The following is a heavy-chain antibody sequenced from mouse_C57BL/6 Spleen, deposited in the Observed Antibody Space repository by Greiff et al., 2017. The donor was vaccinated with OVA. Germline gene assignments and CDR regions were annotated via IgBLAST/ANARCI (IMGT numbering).Heavy chain of an antibody. Sequence: VQLQQSGPELVKPGASVKISCKASGYSFTGYYMNWVKQSPEKSLEWIGEINPSTGGTTYNQKFKAKATLTVDKSSSTAYMQLKSLTSEDSAVYYCARITTVVATGYFDVWGTGTTVTVSS. V-gene: IGHV1-42*01. CDR2: INPSTGGT. D-gene: IGHD1-1*01. CDR1: GYSFTGYY. J-gene: IGHJ1*03. CDR3: ARITTVVATGYFDV.